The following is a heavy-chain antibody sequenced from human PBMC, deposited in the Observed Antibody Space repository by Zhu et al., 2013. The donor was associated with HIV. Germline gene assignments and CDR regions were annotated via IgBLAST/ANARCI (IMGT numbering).Heavy chain of an antibody. V-gene: IGHV1-46*01. D-gene: IGHD3-16*01. CDR2: INPSGGST. J-gene: IGHJ3*02. CDR1: GYSLSDLS. CDR3: ARERGRPNDAFDI. Sequence: QVQLVQSGTEVKKPGASVKVSCKVSGYSLSDLSMHWVRQAPGQGLEWMGIINPSGGSTSYAQKFQGRVTMTKDTSTSTVYMELSSLRPEDTAVYYCARERGRPNDAFDIWGQGDNGHRLF.